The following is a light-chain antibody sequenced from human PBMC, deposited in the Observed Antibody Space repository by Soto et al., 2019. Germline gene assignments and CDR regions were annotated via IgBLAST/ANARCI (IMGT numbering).Light chain of an antibody. CDR3: QQYSTYTPRT. V-gene: IGKV1-39*01. Sequence: IQMTESPSSLYASVGDRVTITXRASQSITSYLNWYQQKPGKAPKLXXYASSSLQSGFPSRFSGSGSGREFTLTIISLQPDAFATYYCQQYSTYTPRTFGQGTKVEIK. CDR2: ASS. J-gene: IGKJ1*01. CDR1: QSITSY.